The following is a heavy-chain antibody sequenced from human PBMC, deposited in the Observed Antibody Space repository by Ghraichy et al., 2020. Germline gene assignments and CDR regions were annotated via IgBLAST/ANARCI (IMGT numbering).Heavy chain of an antibody. D-gene: IGHD2-21*01. J-gene: IGHJ2*01. CDR3: AKVFFCELAYCGGEGDFWYFDL. Sequence: GGSLRLSCAASGFTFSSYAMSWVRQAPGKGLEWVSAISGSGGSTYYADSVKGRFTISRDNSKNTLYLQMNSLRAEDTAVYYCAKVFFCELAYCGGEGDFWYFDLWGRGTLVTVSS. V-gene: IGHV3-23*01. CDR1: GFTFSSYA. CDR2: ISGSGGST.